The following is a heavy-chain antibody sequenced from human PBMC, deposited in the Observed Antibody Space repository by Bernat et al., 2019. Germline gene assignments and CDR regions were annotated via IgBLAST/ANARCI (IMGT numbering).Heavy chain of an antibody. D-gene: IGHD6-6*01. V-gene: IGHV4-39*01. CDR2: IYYSGSA. Sequence: QLQLQESGPGLVKPSETLSLTCTVSGGSITISSYYWGWIRQPPGQGLEWIGSIYYSGSAYYNPSLRSRVTISVDTSKNQFSLNLSSVTAADTAVYYCARFPPRYSSSSGAFDIWGQGTMVTVSS. CDR3: ARFPPRYSSSSGAFDI. CDR1: GGSITISSYY. J-gene: IGHJ3*02.